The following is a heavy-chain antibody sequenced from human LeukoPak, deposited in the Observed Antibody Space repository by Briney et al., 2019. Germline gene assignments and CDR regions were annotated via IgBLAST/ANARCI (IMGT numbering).Heavy chain of an antibody. V-gene: IGHV3-74*01. J-gene: IGHJ4*02. Sequence: GGSLRLSCAASGFTFSNYCMHWVRQIPGKGLVWVSRICPDGTVTNYADSVKGRFTISRDNAKNMVFLQMNSLRADDTAVYYCVRDFRSADYWGQGILVTVSS. CDR2: ICPDGTVT. CDR1: GFTFSNYC. CDR3: VRDFRSADY.